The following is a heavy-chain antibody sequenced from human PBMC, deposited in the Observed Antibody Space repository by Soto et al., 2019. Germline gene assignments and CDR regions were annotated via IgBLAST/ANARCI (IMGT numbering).Heavy chain of an antibody. Sequence: QVQLVQSGAEVKKPGSSVKVSCKASGGTSSSYAISWVRQAPGQGLEWMGGIIPIFGTANYAQKFQGRVTITADESTSTDYMELSSLRSEDTAVYYCARVLVNYDFWSGYYRNWFDPWGQGTLVTVSS. CDR2: IIPIFGTA. CDR1: GGTSSSYA. V-gene: IGHV1-69*01. CDR3: ARVLVNYDFWSGYYRNWFDP. D-gene: IGHD3-3*01. J-gene: IGHJ5*02.